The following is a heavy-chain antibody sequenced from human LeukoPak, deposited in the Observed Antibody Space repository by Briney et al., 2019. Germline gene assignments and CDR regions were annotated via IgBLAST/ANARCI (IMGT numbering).Heavy chain of an antibody. J-gene: IGHJ4*02. CDR3: ARESETSGWYDY. V-gene: IGHV3-43*02. Sequence: GSLRLSCAAPGFIFANYAIHWVRQAPGKGLEWVSLISGDGGSTFYADSVRGRFTISRDNTRKSLSLQMSSLRSEDTALYYCARESETSGWYDYWGQGTLVTVSS. CDR1: GFIFANYA. D-gene: IGHD6-19*01. CDR2: ISGDGGST.